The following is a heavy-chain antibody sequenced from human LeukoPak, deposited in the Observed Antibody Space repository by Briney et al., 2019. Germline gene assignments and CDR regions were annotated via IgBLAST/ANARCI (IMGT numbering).Heavy chain of an antibody. J-gene: IGHJ4*02. Sequence: SETLSLTCTVSGGSISSYYWSWIRQPAGKGLEWIGRIYTSGSTNYNPSLKSRVTMSVDTSKNQFSLKLSSVTAADTAVYYCARGRGFRKGVRTPRYFDYWGQGTLVTVSS. CDR2: IYTSGST. D-gene: IGHD1-14*01. CDR3: ARGRGFRKGVRTPRYFDY. CDR1: GGSISSYY. V-gene: IGHV4-4*07.